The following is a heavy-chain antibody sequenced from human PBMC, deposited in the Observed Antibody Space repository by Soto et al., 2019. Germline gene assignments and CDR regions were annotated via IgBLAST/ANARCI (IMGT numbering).Heavy chain of an antibody. D-gene: IGHD6-13*01. V-gene: IGHV1-69*01. Sequence: QVKLVQSGAEVKKPGASVTVSCKASGGTFSSYASSWVRPAPGQGLEWMGGIIPIFGTANYAQKIRGRVTITADESTSTAYMELSSLRSEDTAVYYCARESRLAVAASNYYYNYGMDVCVQGTTLTVTS. J-gene: IGHJ6*02. CDR1: GGTFSSYA. CDR2: IIPIFGTA. CDR3: ARESRLAVAASNYYYNYGMDV.